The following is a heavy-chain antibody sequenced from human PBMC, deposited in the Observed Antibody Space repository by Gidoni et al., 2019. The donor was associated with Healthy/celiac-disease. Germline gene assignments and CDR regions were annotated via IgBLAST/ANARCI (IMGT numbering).Heavy chain of an antibody. D-gene: IGHD6-19*01. V-gene: IGHV1-18*01. CDR1: GYTFTSYG. Sequence: QVQLVQSGAEVKKPGASVKVSCKASGYTFTSYGISWVRQAPGQGLEWMGWISAYNGNTNYAQKLQGRVTMTTDTSTSTAYMELRSLRSDDTAVYYCARVCVLAVAGVVVDYYGMDVWGQGTTVTVSS. CDR2: ISAYNGNT. CDR3: ARVCVLAVAGVVVDYYGMDV. J-gene: IGHJ6*02.